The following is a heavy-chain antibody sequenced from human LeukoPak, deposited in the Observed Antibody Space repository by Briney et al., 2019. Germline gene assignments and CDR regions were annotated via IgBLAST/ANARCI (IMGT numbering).Heavy chain of an antibody. CDR2: IYYSGST. V-gene: IGHV4-30-4*01. Sequence: SETLSLTCTVSGGPISSGDYYWSWIRQPPGKGLEWIGYIYYSGSTYYNPSLKSRVTISVDTSKNQFSLKLSSVTAADTAVYYCAREEGSSPNYFDYWGQGTLVTVSS. J-gene: IGHJ4*02. CDR1: GGPISSGDYY. CDR3: AREEGSSPNYFDY.